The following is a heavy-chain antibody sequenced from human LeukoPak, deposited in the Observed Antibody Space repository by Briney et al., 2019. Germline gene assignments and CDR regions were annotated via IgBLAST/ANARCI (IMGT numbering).Heavy chain of an antibody. Sequence: SETLSLTCSVSDVSISNNGRYWAWIRQSPGKGLEWIGSAYHTGATNYNPSLESRVSMSVDTSKNQFSLRLTSATAADTAVYYCARVRRYYYDSSVKGAFDIWGQGTMVTVSS. V-gene: IGHV4-39*07. J-gene: IGHJ3*02. CDR3: ARVRRYYYDSSVKGAFDI. CDR1: DVSISNNGRY. CDR2: AYHTGAT. D-gene: IGHD3-22*01.